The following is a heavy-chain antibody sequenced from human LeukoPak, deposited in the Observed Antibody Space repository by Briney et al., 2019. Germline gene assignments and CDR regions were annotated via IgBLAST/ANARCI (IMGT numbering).Heavy chain of an antibody. V-gene: IGHV3-30*04. D-gene: IGHD4-11*01. Sequence: PGGSLRLSCAASGFTFSTYAMNWVRQAPGKGLEWVAVVAKDGGHKVYSDSVKGRLSISRDNSKNTAFLQMDSLRTEDAAVYFCAREHSHSNWFFDLWGPGTPVTVSS. CDR1: GFTFSTYA. CDR2: VAKDGGHK. J-gene: IGHJ2*01. CDR3: AREHSHSNWFFDL.